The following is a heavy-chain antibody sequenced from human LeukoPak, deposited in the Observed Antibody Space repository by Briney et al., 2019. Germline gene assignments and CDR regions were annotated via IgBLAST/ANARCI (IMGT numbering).Heavy chain of an antibody. Sequence: SETLSLTCAVSGYSISSGYYWGWIRQPPGKGLEWIGSIYHSGSTYYNPSLKSRVTISVDTSKNQFSLKLSSVTAADTTVYYCARERDTAMVHDYWGQGTLVTVSS. CDR2: IYHSGST. J-gene: IGHJ4*02. CDR3: ARERDTAMVHDY. D-gene: IGHD5-18*01. V-gene: IGHV4-38-2*02. CDR1: GYSISSGYY.